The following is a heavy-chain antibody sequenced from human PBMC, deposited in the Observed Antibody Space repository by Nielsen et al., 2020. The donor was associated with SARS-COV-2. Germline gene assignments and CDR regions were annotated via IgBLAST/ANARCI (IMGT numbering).Heavy chain of an antibody. CDR3: AKDWGYCSGGSCYYFDY. Sequence: GESLKISCAASGFTFSSYGMHWVRQAPGKGLEWVAFIRYDGSNKYYADSVKGRSTISRDNSKNTLYLQMNSLRAEDTAVYYCAKDWGYCSGGSCYYFDYWGQGTLVTVSS. V-gene: IGHV3-30*02. CDR2: IRYDGSNK. D-gene: IGHD2-15*01. J-gene: IGHJ4*02. CDR1: GFTFSSYG.